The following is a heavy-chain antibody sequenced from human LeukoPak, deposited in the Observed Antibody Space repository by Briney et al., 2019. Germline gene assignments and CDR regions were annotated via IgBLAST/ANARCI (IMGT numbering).Heavy chain of an antibody. CDR3: ARGGVYSTSAVDY. Sequence: LSGGSLRLSCAASGFTFSSYWMHWVRQAPGKGLLWVSRINTDGSSTTYADSVKGRFTISRDNAKNTLYLQMNSLRAEDTAVYYCARGGVYSTSAVDYWGQGTLVTVSS. CDR2: INTDGSST. D-gene: IGHD6-6*01. V-gene: IGHV3-74*01. CDR1: GFTFSSYW. J-gene: IGHJ4*02.